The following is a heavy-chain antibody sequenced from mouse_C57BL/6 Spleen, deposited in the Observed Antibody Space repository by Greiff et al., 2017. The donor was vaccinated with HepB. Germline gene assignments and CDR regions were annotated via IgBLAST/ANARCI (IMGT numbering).Heavy chain of an antibody. CDR3: ARDDGSHFDY. CDR1: GFTFSDYY. D-gene: IGHD1-1*01. V-gene: IGHV5-12*01. Sequence: DVHLVESGGGLVQPGGSLKLSCAASGFTFSDYYMYWVRQTPEKRLEWVAYISNGGGSTYSPDTVKGRFTISRDNAKNTLYLQMSRLKSEDTAMYYCARDDGSHFDYWSQVTTLTVSS. J-gene: IGHJ2*01. CDR2: ISNGGGST.